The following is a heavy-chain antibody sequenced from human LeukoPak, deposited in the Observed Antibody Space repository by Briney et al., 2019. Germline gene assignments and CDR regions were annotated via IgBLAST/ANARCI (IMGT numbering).Heavy chain of an antibody. CDR2: IIPIFGTP. Sequence: ASVKVSCKASGGTFSSYGISWVRQAPGQGLEWMGGIIPIFGTPNYAQKFQGRVTITADESTSTAYMELSSLRSEDTAVYYCARVLIGGPYFDYWGQGTLVTVSS. CDR3: ARVLIGGPYFDY. V-gene: IGHV1-69*13. CDR1: GGTFSSYG. J-gene: IGHJ4*02.